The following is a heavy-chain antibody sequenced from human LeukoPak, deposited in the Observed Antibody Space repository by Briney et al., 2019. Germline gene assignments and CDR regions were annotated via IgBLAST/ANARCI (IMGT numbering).Heavy chain of an antibody. V-gene: IGHV3-30*09. CDR3: AKDTKRWKTYYYESGSYYFDY. CDR2: IRYDGTNK. CDR1: GFTFSTYA. D-gene: IGHD3-10*01. J-gene: IGHJ4*02. Sequence: GRSLRLSCAASGFTFSTYAMHWVRQAPGKGLEWVAFIRYDGTNKYYADSVKGRFAISRDNSKNTLYMQLNSLRAEDTAVYYCAKDTKRWKTYYYESGSYYFDYWGQGTLVTVSS.